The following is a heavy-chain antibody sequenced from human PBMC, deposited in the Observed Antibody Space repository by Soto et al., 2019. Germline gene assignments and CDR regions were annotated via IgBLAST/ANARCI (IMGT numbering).Heavy chain of an antibody. V-gene: IGHV4-61*01. CDR3: ARAGPRTGTPRFYYFDY. Sequence: SQTRSLTCTVSGGSLISGSYYWNWIRQPPGKGLEGIGYIYYSGSNNYNPSLKSRVTISVDTSKTQFSLKLSSVTAADTAVYYWARAGPRTGTPRFYYFDYWGQGTLVTVSS. J-gene: IGHJ4*02. D-gene: IGHD1-7*01. CDR1: GGSLISGSYY. CDR2: IYYSGSN.